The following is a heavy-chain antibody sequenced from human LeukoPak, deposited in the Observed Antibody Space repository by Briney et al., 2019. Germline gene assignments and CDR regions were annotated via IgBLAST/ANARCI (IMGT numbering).Heavy chain of an antibody. CDR2: MNPNSGNT. D-gene: IGHD6-19*01. CDR1: GYTFTGYD. J-gene: IGHJ5*02. Sequence: ASVKVSCKASGYTFTGYDINWVRQATGQGLEWMGWMNPNSGNTGYAQKFQGRVTITRNTSISTAYMELSSLRSEDTAVYYCARVSSGWYGVWFDPWGQGTLVTVSS. CDR3: ARVSSGWYGVWFDP. V-gene: IGHV1-8*03.